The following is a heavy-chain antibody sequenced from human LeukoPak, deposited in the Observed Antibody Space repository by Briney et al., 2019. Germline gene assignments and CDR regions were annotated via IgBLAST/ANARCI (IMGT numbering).Heavy chain of an antibody. CDR2: ISYDGSNK. V-gene: IGHV3-30*04. D-gene: IGHD6-13*01. CDR1: GFTFSSYA. Sequence: PGRSLRLSCAASGFTFSSYAMHWVRQAPGKGQEWVAVISYDGSNKYYADSVKGRFTISRDNSKNTLYLQMNSLRAEDTAVYYCARDESLIAAAGSPLDYWGQGTLVTVSS. J-gene: IGHJ4*02. CDR3: ARDESLIAAAGSPLDY.